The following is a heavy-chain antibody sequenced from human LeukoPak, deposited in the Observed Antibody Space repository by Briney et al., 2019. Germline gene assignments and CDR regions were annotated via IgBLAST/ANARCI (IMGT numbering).Heavy chain of an antibody. CDR3: ASYDDYVWGSYRYAL. Sequence: SETLSFTCTVSGGSISSSSYYWGWIRQPPGKGLEWIGSIYYSGSTYYNPSLKSRVTISVDTSKNQFSLKLSSVTAADTAVYYCASYDDYVWGSYRYALWGQGTLVTVSS. V-gene: IGHV4-39*01. CDR1: GGSISSSSYY. CDR2: IYYSGST. D-gene: IGHD3-16*02. J-gene: IGHJ4*02.